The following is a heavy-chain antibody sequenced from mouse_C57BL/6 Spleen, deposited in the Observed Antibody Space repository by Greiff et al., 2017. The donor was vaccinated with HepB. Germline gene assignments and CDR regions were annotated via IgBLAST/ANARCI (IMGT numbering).Heavy chain of an antibody. CDR1: GYTFTSYW. V-gene: IGHV1-72*01. J-gene: IGHJ4*01. CDR2: IDPDSGGT. Sequence: VQLQQSGAELVKPGASVKLSCKASGYTFTSYWMHWVKQRPGRGLEWIGRIDPDSGGTKYNEKFKSQATLTVDKPASTAYMQLSSLTSEDSAVYYCADGSSYYYYAMDYWGQGTSVTVSS. CDR3: ADGSSYYYYAMDY. D-gene: IGHD1-1*01.